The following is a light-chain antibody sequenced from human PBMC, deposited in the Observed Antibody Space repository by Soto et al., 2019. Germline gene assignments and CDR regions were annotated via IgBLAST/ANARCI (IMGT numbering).Light chain of an antibody. CDR3: QQADSPPFT. V-gene: IGKV1-12*01. CDR1: RDISSW. CDR2: GAS. J-gene: IGKJ3*01. Sequence: DIQMTQSPSSVSASVGDRVTITCRASRDISSWLAWYQQKPGRAPKLLIYGASSLQSGVPSRFSGSGSGTGFTLTISSLHPEDFATYYCQQADSPPFTFGPGTIVDI.